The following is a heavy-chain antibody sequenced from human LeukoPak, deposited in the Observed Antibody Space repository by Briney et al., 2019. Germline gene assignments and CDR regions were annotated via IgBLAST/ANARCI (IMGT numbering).Heavy chain of an antibody. J-gene: IGHJ5*02. CDR3: ARGSGYYYRPHNWFDP. V-gene: IGHV4-59*01. CDR1: GGSISSYY. CDR2: IYYSGST. Sequence: SETLSLTCTVSGGSISSYYWSWIRQPPGKGLEWIGYIYYSGSTNYNPSLKSRVTISVDTSKNQFSLKLSSVTAADTAVYYCARGSGYYYRPHNWFDPWGQGTLVTVSS. D-gene: IGHD3-22*01.